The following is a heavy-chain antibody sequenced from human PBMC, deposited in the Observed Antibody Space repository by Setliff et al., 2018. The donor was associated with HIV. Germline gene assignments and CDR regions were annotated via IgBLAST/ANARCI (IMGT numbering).Heavy chain of an antibody. CDR2: IYYSGST. CDR1: GGSISSSSYY. J-gene: IGHJ4*02. V-gene: IGHV4-39*07. Sequence: SETLSLTCTVSGGSISSSSYYWGWIRQPPGKGLEWIGSIYYSGSTYYNPSLKSRVTILVDTSKNQFSLKLSSATAADTAVYYCARDPVITMMVGPKFYFDYWGQGILVTVSS. CDR3: ARDPVITMMVGPKFYFDY. D-gene: IGHD3-22*01.